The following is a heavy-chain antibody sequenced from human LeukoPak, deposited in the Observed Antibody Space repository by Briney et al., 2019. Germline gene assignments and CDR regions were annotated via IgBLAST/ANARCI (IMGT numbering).Heavy chain of an antibody. J-gene: IGHJ4*02. CDR1: GFTISNYY. D-gene: IGHD6-13*01. Sequence: GGSLRLSCAASGFTISNYYMSWVRQAPGKGLEWVSVIFDGNATYYADSVRGRFTVSRDKSKNTLNLQMNGLRVEDTGVYYCARDRGSSWPFDCWGQGTLVTVSS. V-gene: IGHV3-53*01. CDR3: ARDRGSSWPFDC. CDR2: IFDGNAT.